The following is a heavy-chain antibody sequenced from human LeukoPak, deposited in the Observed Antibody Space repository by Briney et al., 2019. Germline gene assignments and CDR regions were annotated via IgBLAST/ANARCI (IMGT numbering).Heavy chain of an antibody. CDR2: IYYSGST. CDR3: ARQTRYNWNPDAFDI. J-gene: IGHJ3*02. D-gene: IGHD1-20*01. V-gene: IGHV4-59*01. Sequence: SETLSLTCTVSGGSISSYYWSWIRQPPGKGLEWIGYIYYSGSTSYNPSLKSRVTISVDTSKNRFSLKLSSVTAADTAVYYCARQTRYNWNPDAFDIWGQGTMVTVSS. CDR1: GGSISSYY.